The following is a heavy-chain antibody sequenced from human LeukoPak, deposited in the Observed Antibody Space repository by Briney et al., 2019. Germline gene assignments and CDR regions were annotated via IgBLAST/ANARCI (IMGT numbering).Heavy chain of an antibody. CDR2: MNPNSGNT. J-gene: IGHJ4*02. CDR3: ARGARTYYYDSSGYGFDY. Sequence: ASVKVSCKASGYTFTSYDINWVRQATGQGLEWMGWMNPNSGNTGYEQKFQGRVTMTRNTSISTAYMEMSSLRSEDTAVYYCARGARTYYYDSSGYGFDYWGQGTLVTVSS. D-gene: IGHD3-22*01. CDR1: GYTFTSYD. V-gene: IGHV1-8*01.